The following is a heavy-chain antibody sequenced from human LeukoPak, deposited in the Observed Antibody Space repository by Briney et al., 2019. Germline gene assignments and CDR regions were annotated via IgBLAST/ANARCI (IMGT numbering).Heavy chain of an antibody. CDR2: IIPIFGIA. Sequence: ASVKVSCKASGGTFNSYAISWVRQAPGQGLEWMGGIIPIFGIANYAQKFQGRVTITADESTSIAYMELSSLRSEDTAVYYCARAPYSSGGSTNYYYYYYMDVWDKGTTVTVSS. CDR1: GGTFNSYA. D-gene: IGHD6-19*01. CDR3: ARAPYSSGGSTNYYYYYYMDV. V-gene: IGHV1-69*13. J-gene: IGHJ6*03.